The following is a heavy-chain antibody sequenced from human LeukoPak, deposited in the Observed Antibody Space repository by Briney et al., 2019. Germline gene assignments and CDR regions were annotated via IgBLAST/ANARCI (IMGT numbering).Heavy chain of an antibody. V-gene: IGHV5-51*01. J-gene: IGHJ5*01. D-gene: IGHD1-14*01. Sequence: GESLKISCKASGYSFSNSWIGWVRQMPGKGLEWMGIIYPGDSHTIYSLSFQGQITISADKSITTAYLQWSSLEASDTAMYYCARQRTPENWFDSWGQGTPVTVSS. CDR1: GYSFSNSW. CDR3: ARQRTPENWFDS. CDR2: IYPGDSHT.